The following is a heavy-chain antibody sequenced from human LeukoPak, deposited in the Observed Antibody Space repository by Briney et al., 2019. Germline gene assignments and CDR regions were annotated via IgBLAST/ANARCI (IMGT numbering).Heavy chain of an antibody. V-gene: IGHV4-61*01. CDR3: ARNQGYSTGWNFNY. Sequence: KASETLSLTCTVSGGSVSSGSYYWSWIRQPPGKGLEWIGYIYYSGSTNYNPSLKSRVTISADTSKNQFSLRLSSVTAADTAVYYCARNQGYSTGWNFNYWGQGTLVTVSS. CDR2: IYYSGST. CDR1: GGSVSSGSYY. J-gene: IGHJ4*02. D-gene: IGHD6-19*01.